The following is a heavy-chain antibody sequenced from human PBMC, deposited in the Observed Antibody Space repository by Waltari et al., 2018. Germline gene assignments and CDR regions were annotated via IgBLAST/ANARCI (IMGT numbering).Heavy chain of an antibody. D-gene: IGHD1-1*01. V-gene: IGHV3-74*01. CDR2: ITPDGSKI. CDR3: ALDFGGNEDY. Sequence: EVQLVESGGGLVQPGGSLRLSCAVSGFTFSSYWMHWVRQAPGKGLVWVSRITPDGSKINYADSVGGRFTISRDNAKNTLYLKMDSLRAEDTALYYCALDFGGNEDYWGQGILVTVSS. J-gene: IGHJ4*02. CDR1: GFTFSSYW.